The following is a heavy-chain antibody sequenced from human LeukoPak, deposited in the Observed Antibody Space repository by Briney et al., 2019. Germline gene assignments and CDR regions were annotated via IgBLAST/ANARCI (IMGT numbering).Heavy chain of an antibody. Sequence: PGGSLRLSCAASGFTFSSYAMHWVRQAPGKGLEWVAVISYDGSNKYYADSVKGRFTISRDNSKNTLYLQMNSLRAEDTAVYYCARVVGGYGGNHDTFQHWGQGTLVTVSS. CDR2: ISYDGSNK. CDR1: GFTFSSYA. D-gene: IGHD4-23*01. J-gene: IGHJ1*01. CDR3: ARVVGGYGGNHDTFQH. V-gene: IGHV3-30-3*01.